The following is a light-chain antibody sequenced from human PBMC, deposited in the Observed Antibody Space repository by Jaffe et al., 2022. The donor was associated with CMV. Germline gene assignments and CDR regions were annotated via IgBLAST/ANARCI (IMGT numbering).Light chain of an antibody. V-gene: IGLV2-14*03. CDR2: DVN. J-gene: IGLJ3*02. CDR1: TSDIGAYDY. Sequence: QSALTQPASVSGSPGQSITISCSGTTSDIGAYDYVSWYQQHPGKAPKLIIYDVNNRASGIYERFSGSKSGNTASLTISGLQAEDEADYYCSSYTNARTVVFGGGTKLTVL. CDR3: SSYTNARTVV.